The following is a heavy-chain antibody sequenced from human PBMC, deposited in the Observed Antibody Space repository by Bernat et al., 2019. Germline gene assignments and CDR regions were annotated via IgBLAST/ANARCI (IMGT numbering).Heavy chain of an antibody. J-gene: IGHJ6*02. CDR3: AKDRSHYYCYGMDV. CDR2: ISGSGGST. Sequence: EVQLLESGGGLVQPGGSLRLSCAASGFTFSSYAMSWVRQAPGKGLVWVSAISGSGGSTSYSDSVKCPFTISRDNSKIPLYLQMNTLEAEDTALYYCAKDRSHYYCYGMDVWGQGTTVTVSS. CDR1: GFTFSSYA. V-gene: IGHV3-23*01.